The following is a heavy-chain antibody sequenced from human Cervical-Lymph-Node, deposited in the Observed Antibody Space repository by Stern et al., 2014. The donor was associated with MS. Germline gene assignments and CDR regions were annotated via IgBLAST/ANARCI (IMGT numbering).Heavy chain of an antibody. V-gene: IGHV1-69*01. Sequence: LVESGAEVTKPGSSAKVSCKASGGTFSKFPSSWVRQAPGQGLEWMGVIFPVFGTPTYAQEFRGRVTITADVSTSTVYMELSSLRSDDTAVYYCALSSETSDRWYSLGYDLWGQGTLVTVSS. CDR1: GGTFSKFP. CDR3: ALSSETSDRWYSLGYDL. CDR2: IFPVFGTP. J-gene: IGHJ5*02. D-gene: IGHD6-13*01.